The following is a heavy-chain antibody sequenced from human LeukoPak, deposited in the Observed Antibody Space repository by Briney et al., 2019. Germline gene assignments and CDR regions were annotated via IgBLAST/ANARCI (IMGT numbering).Heavy chain of an antibody. J-gene: IGHJ4*02. CDR3: SRDGYNGFDY. V-gene: IGHV3-74*01. D-gene: IGHD5-24*01. CDR1: GFTFSNYW. CDR2: INSDGSTT. Sequence: GGSLRLSCTASGFTFSNYWMHWVRLLPGRGLVWVSRINSDGSTTSHADSVEGRFTISRDNAKNTLYLQMNSLRAEDTAVYYCSRDGYNGFDYWGQGTLVTVSS.